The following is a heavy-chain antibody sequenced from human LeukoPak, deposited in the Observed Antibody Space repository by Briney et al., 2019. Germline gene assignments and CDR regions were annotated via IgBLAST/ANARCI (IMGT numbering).Heavy chain of an antibody. D-gene: IGHD1-26*01. Sequence: SETLSLTCTVSGGSISRSSYYWGWIRQTPGKGLEWMGGFFYSGNTYYNPSLNSRVTISVETSKNQFSLRLSSVTAADTAVYYCAGTVGATFHFDYWGQGTLVTVSS. CDR3: AGTVGATFHFDY. CDR2: FFYSGNT. V-gene: IGHV4-39*01. CDR1: GGSISRSSYY. J-gene: IGHJ4*02.